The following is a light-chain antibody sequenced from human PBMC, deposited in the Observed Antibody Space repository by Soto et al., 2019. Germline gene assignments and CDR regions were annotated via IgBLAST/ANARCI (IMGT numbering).Light chain of an antibody. CDR2: GAS. CDR1: QSVSSTY. CDR3: QQYAGSPLA. V-gene: IGKV3-20*01. Sequence: EIVLTQSPGTRSLSPGERATLSCRASQSVSSTYLAWYQQRPGQAPRLLIYGASSRATGIPDRFSGSGSGTDFTLTISRLEPEDFAVYYCQQYAGSPLAFGGGTKVEIK. J-gene: IGKJ4*01.